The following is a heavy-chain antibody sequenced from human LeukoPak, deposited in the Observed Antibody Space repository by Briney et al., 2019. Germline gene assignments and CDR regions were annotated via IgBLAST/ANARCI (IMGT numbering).Heavy chain of an antibody. CDR1: GFTFSSYA. D-gene: IGHD6-19*01. CDR3: AKDLSSSGFRIDY. Sequence: GGSLRLSCAASGFTFSSYAMSWVRQAPGKGLEWVSGSGSGVSTYYADSVKGRFTISRDNSKNTLYMQMNSLRAGDTAVYYCAKDLSSSGFRIDYWGQGTLVTVSS. CDR2: SGSGVST. V-gene: IGHV3-23*01. J-gene: IGHJ4*02.